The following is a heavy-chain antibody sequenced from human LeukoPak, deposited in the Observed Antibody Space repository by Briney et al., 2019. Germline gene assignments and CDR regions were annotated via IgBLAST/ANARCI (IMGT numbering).Heavy chain of an antibody. CDR1: GFTFSSYA. D-gene: IGHD3-22*01. CDR2: ISGSGGST. CDR3: AKDRGYDSSGYSFQH. V-gene: IGHV3-23*01. J-gene: IGHJ1*01. Sequence: GGSLRLSCAASGFTFSSYAMSWVRQAPGKGLEWVSAISGSGGSTYYADSVKGRFTSSRDNSKNPLYLQMNSLRAEDTAVYYCAKDRGYDSSGYSFQHWGQGTLVTVSS.